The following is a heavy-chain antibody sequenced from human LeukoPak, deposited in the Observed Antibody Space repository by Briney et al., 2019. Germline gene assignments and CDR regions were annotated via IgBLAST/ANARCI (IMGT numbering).Heavy chain of an antibody. D-gene: IGHD1-7*01. Sequence: SVKVSCKASGDTFSSYTISWVRQAPGQGLEGMGRIIPILGIAYYAQKFQRRVTITADTSTSTAYMELSSRTSENTAVYRYARVKTGTKYYFEYSGEGALVTVSS. J-gene: IGHJ4*02. CDR1: GDTFSSYT. CDR3: ARVKTGTKYYFEY. CDR2: IIPILGIA. V-gene: IGHV1-69*02.